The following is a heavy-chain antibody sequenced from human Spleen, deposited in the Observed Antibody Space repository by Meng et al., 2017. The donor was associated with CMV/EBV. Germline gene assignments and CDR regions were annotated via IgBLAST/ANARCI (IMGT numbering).Heavy chain of an antibody. J-gene: IGHJ4*02. CDR2: IKQDGSEK. Sequence: GSLKISCAASGFTFSSYWMSWVRQAPGKGLEWVANIKQDGSEKYYVDSVKGRFTISRDNAKNSLYLQMNSLRAEDTAVYYCAREVGGDFWSGSDNFDYWGQGTLVTVSS. CDR3: AREVGGDFWSGSDNFDY. V-gene: IGHV3-7*01. CDR1: GFTFSSYW. D-gene: IGHD3-3*01.